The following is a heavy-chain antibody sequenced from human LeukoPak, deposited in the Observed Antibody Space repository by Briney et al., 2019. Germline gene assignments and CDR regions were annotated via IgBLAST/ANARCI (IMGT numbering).Heavy chain of an antibody. V-gene: IGHV1-69*05. CDR3: ARADITMVRGVYFDD. CDR1: GGTFSSYA. D-gene: IGHD3-10*01. CDR2: IIPIFGTA. Sequence: WASVEVSCKASGGTFSSYAISWVRQAPGQGLEWMGRIIPIFGTANYAQKFQGRVTITTDESTSTAYMELSSLRTEDTAVYYRARADITMVRGVYFDDWGQGTLVTVSS. J-gene: IGHJ4*02.